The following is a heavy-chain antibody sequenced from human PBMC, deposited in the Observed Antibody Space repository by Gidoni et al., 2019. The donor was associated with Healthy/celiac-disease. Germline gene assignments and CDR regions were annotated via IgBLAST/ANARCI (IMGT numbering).Heavy chain of an antibody. CDR1: GGSFSGYY. Sequence: QVQLQQWGAGLFKPSETLSLTCAVHGGSFSGYYWSWIRQPPGKGLEWIGEINHSGRTNANPSLKRRVTIAVDTSKNQFSLKLSSVTAADTAVYYCARMGLGSYGISFDYWGQGTLVTVSS. CDR3: ARMGLGSYGISFDY. J-gene: IGHJ4*02. CDR2: INHSGRT. V-gene: IGHV4-34*01. D-gene: IGHD5-18*01.